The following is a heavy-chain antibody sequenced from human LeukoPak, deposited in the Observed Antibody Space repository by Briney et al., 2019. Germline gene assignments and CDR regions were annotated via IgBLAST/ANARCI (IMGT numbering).Heavy chain of an antibody. Sequence: GGSLRLSCAASGFTFSSYGMHWVRQAPGKGLEWVAVIWYDGSNKYYADSVKGRFTISRDNSKNTLYLQMNSLRAEDTAVYCCAKDWVSYSKDFDYWGQGTLVTVSS. D-gene: IGHD4-11*01. J-gene: IGHJ4*02. CDR1: GFTFSSYG. V-gene: IGHV3-33*06. CDR2: IWYDGSNK. CDR3: AKDWVSYSKDFDY.